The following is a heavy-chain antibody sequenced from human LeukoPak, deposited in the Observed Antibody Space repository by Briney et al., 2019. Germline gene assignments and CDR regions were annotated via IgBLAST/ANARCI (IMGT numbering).Heavy chain of an antibody. D-gene: IGHD3-9*01. CDR3: ARDKVPYDILTGYSPIFDY. CDR2: ISSSGGHT. J-gene: IGHJ4*02. CDR1: GFTFSSYG. V-gene: IGHV3-23*01. Sequence: PGGSLRLSCVASGFTFSSYGMSWVRQTPGKGLNWDSDISSSGGHTYYADSVKCRFTISRDNSKNTLYLQINSLRAEDTAVYYCARDKVPYDILTGYSPIFDYWGQGTLVTVSS.